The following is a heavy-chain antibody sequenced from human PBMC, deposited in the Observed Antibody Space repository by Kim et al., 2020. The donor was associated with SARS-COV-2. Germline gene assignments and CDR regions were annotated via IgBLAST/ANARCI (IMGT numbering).Heavy chain of an antibody. D-gene: IGHD3-9*01. V-gene: IGHV3-30*01. Sequence: DSGKGRFTISRDNSKNTLYLQMNSLRAEDTAVYYCARARTLRYFDWLLDYWGQGTLVTVSS. CDR3: ARARTLRYFDWLLDY. J-gene: IGHJ4*02.